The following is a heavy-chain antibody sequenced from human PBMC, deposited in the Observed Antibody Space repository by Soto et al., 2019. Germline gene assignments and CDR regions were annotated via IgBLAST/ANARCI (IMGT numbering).Heavy chain of an antibody. CDR3: ARLHYGMDV. J-gene: IGHJ6*02. Sequence: SETLSLTCTVSGGSVSSGSYYWSWIRQPPGKGLEWIGYIYYSGSTNYNPPLKSRVTISVDTSKNQFSLKLSSVTAADTAVYYCARLHYGMDVWGQGTTVTVSS. V-gene: IGHV4-61*01. CDR1: GGSVSSGSYY. CDR2: IYYSGST.